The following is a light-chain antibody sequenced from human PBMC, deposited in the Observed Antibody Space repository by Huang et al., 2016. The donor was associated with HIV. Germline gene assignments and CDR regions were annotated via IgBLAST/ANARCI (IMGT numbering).Light chain of an antibody. Sequence: DIQMTQAPSSLSASVGDRVTITCQASQDITNYLNWYQLEPGKAPKLLIYDTSNLERGFPSRFSGSGSGTDFTFTISTLQPEDIATYYCQQYDHLPVTFGGGTKVEIK. V-gene: IGKV1-33*01. CDR3: QQYDHLPVT. CDR2: DTS. CDR1: QDITNY. J-gene: IGKJ4*01.